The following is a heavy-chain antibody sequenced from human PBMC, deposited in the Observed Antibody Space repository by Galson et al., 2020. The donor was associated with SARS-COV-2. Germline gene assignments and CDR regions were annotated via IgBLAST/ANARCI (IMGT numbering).Heavy chain of an antibody. CDR2: INHSGST. CDR3: ARGTHYYDSSGYFASDAFDI. V-gene: IGHV4-34*01. J-gene: IGHJ3*02. CDR1: GGSFSGYY. D-gene: IGHD3-22*01. Sequence: SQASETLSLTCAVYGGSFSGYYWSWIRQPPGKGLEWIGEINHSGSTNYNPSLKSRVTISVDTSKNQFSLKLSSVTAADTAVYYCARGTHYYDSSGYFASDAFDIWGQGTMVTVSS.